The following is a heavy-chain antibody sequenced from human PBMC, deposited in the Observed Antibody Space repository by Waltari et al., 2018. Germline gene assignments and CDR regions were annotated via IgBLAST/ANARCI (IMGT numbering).Heavy chain of an antibody. CDR3: ARADGIVATTHYYYYGMDV. Sequence: VQLVESGAEVKKPGSSVKVSCKASGGTFSSYAISWVRQATGPGLEWMGGIIPIFGTANYAQKFQGRVTITADESTSTAYMELSSLRSEDTAVYYCARADGIVATTHYYYYGMDVWGQGTTVTVSS. V-gene: IGHV1-69*01. J-gene: IGHJ6*02. CDR2: IIPIFGTA. CDR1: GGTFSSYA. D-gene: IGHD5-12*01.